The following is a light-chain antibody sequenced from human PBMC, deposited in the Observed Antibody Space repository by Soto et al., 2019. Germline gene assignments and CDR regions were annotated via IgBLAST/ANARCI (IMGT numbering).Light chain of an antibody. CDR2: EVT. J-gene: IGLJ2*01. CDR1: SSDVGTYNY. V-gene: IGLV2-8*01. CDR3: SSYAGRNNFVV. Sequence: QSALTQPPSASGSLGQSVTISCTGSSSDVGTYNYVSWYQQYPGKAPKLMIYEVTKRPSGVPDRFSGSKSGNTASLTVSGLQADDEADYYCSSYAGRNNFVVFGVGTKRTVL.